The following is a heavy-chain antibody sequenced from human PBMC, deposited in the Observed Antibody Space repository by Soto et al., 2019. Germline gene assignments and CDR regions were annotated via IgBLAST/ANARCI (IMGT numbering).Heavy chain of an antibody. CDR3: ARANPIFGLPYYTDV. D-gene: IGHD3-3*01. V-gene: IGHV3-11*01. J-gene: IGHJ6*02. Sequence: QVQLVESGGGLVKPGGSLRLSCAASGFTFSDYYMNWIRQAPGKGLEWVSYISSSRSTIYYADSVKSRFTISRDNAKNSLDLQRNSLRAEDTAVYYCARANPIFGLPYYTDVWGQGTTVTVSS. CDR1: GFTFSDYY. CDR2: ISSSRSTI.